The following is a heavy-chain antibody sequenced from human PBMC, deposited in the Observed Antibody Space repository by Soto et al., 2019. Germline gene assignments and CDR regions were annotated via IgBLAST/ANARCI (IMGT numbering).Heavy chain of an antibody. CDR3: AREKDLILGGYAFGY. J-gene: IGHJ4*02. Sequence: SETLSLTCSVSDSSMIPYYWTWFRQAPGKGLEWIGHLLYRGTATYNPALKGRVTISLDTSKKQVSLKLSSVIAADTAVYYCAREKDLILGGYAFGYWGPGTLVTVSS. CDR2: LLYRGTA. V-gene: IGHV4-59*01. D-gene: IGHD1-26*01. CDR1: DSSMIPYY.